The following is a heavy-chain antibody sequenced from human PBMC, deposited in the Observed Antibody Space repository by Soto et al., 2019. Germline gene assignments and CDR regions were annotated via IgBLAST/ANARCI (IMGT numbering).Heavy chain of an antibody. CDR3: AREGVVVVAATDY. CDR1: GFTVSSNY. V-gene: IGHV3-66*01. CDR2: IYSGGST. D-gene: IGHD2-15*01. Sequence: GGSLRLSCAASGFTVSSNYMSWVRQAPGKGLEWVSVIYSGGSTYYADSVKGRFTISRDNSKNTLYLQMNSLRAEDTAVYYCAREGVVVVAATDYWGQGTLVTVSS. J-gene: IGHJ4*02.